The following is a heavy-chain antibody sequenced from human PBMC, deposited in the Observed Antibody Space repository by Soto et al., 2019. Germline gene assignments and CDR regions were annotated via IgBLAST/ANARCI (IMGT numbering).Heavy chain of an antibody. D-gene: IGHD3-10*01. CDR2: IYYLGST. CDR1: GGSMSEYF. V-gene: IGHV4-59*01. J-gene: IGHJ4*02. CDR3: ARDGYDGSGSPYPAY. Sequence: SETLSLTCSVSGGSMSEYFWSWIRQSPGKGLEWIGYIYYLGSTDYNPSLKSRVTISVDTSKRQFSLRLTSVAAADTAVYYCARDGYDGSGSPYPAYWGPGTQVTVSS.